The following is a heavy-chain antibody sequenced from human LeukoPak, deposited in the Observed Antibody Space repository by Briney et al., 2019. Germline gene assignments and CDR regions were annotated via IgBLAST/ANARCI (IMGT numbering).Heavy chain of an antibody. CDR1: GFTFSSYA. J-gene: IGHJ6*02. Sequence: PGRSLRLSCAASGFTFSSYAMHWVRQAPGKGLEWVAVISYDGSNKYYADSVKGRFTISRDNSKNTLYLQMNSLRAEDTAVYYCAREPTAGGYGDYFNNTPYYYYGMDVWGQGTTVTVSS. CDR3: AREPTAGGYGDYFNNTPYYYYGMDV. CDR2: ISYDGSNK. V-gene: IGHV3-30-3*01. D-gene: IGHD4-17*01.